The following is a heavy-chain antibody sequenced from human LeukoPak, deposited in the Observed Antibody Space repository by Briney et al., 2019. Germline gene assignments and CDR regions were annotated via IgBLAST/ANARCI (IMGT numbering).Heavy chain of an antibody. CDR2: ISYDGSNK. CDR1: GFTFSSYG. V-gene: IGHV3-30*18. J-gene: IGHJ4*02. CDR3: AKDPQRKPKYYDILTGLED. Sequence: GRSLRLSCAASGFTFSSYGMHWVRQAPGKGLEWEAVISYDGSNKYYADSVKGRFTISRDNSKNTLYLQMNSLRAEDTAVYYCAKDPQRKPKYYDILTGLEDWGQGTLVTVSS. D-gene: IGHD3-9*01.